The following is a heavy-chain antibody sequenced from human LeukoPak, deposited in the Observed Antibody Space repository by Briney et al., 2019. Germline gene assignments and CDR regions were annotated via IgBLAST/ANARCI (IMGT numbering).Heavy chain of an antibody. J-gene: IGHJ4*02. D-gene: IGHD5-18*01. CDR2: VSLSGSA. V-gene: IGHV4-30-2*06. CDR3: ASSPVDTAMGVDY. CDR1: GGSVNRRDYS. Sequence: PSETLSLTCAVSGGSVNRRDYSWSWIRQSPGEGLEWIGDVSLSGSAYYNPSLKNRVAISVDTTNNQFSLRLSSVTAADTAVYYCASSPVDTAMGVDYWGQGTLVTVSS.